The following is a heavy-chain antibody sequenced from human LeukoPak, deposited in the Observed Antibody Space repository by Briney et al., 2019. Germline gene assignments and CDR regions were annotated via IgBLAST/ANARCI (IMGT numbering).Heavy chain of an antibody. CDR1: GGSISSYY. V-gene: IGHV4-59*01. CDR2: IYYSGST. CDR3: ARGEGNGYNYDAGAFDI. J-gene: IGHJ3*02. Sequence: SETLSLTCTVSGGSISSYYWSWIRQPPGKGLEWIGYIYYSGSTNYNPSLKSRVTISVDTSKNQFSLELSSVTAADTAVYYCARGEGNGYNYDAGAFDIWGQGTMVTVSS. D-gene: IGHD5-24*01.